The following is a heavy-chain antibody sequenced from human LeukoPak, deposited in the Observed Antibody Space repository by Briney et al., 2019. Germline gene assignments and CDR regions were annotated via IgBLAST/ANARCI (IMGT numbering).Heavy chain of an antibody. D-gene: IGHD4-17*01. CDR2: IKQDGSEK. Sequence: GGSLRLSCAASGFTFSSYAMSWVRQAPGKGLGWVANIKQDGSEKDYVDSVKGRFTISRDNAKNSLYLQMNSLRAEDTAVYYCATGTTVTLDYWGQGTLVTVSS. CDR3: ATGTTVTLDY. CDR1: GFTFSSYA. V-gene: IGHV3-7*01. J-gene: IGHJ4*02.